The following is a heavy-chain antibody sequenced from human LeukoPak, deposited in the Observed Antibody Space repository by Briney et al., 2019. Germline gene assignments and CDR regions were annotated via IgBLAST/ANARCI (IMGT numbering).Heavy chain of an antibody. V-gene: IGHV3-30*02. J-gene: IGHJ1*01. CDR1: GFTFSTYG. D-gene: IGHD1-26*01. Sequence: PGGSLRLSCAASGFTFSTYGMHWVRQAPGKGLEWVAFIRYDGSNKYYADSVKGRFTISRDNSKNTLYLQMNSLRAEDTAVFYCAKDRSGSYSQGLAYWGQGTLVTVSS. CDR3: AKDRSGSYSQGLAY. CDR2: IRYDGSNK.